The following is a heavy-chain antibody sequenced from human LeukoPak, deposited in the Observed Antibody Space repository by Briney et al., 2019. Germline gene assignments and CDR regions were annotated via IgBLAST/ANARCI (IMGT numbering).Heavy chain of an antibody. Sequence: GGSLRLSCAISGFSVSNYYMSWVRQAPGKGLEWVSLIRDSGETFYADSVKGRLPISRDNSKNTKYLQMNWLRVEDTAVYFCARDRAATQDWVEFDLWGQGTLVTVSS. J-gene: IGHJ5*02. V-gene: IGHV3-66*03. CDR3: ARDRAATQDWVEFDL. CDR2: IRDSGET. D-gene: IGHD2-15*01. CDR1: GFSVSNYY.